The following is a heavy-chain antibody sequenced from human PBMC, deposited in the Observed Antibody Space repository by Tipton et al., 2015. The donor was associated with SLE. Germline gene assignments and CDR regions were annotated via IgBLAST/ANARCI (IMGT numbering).Heavy chain of an antibody. CDR1: GGSIISYY. Sequence: LRLSCTVSGGSIISYYWSWIRQPPGKGLEWIGYIHYSGVTYYYPSLKSRVTMSVDTSKNQFSLKLNSVTAADTAVYYCARHAEIPVMRYGMDVWDQGTTVSVSS. D-gene: IGHD2-21*01. V-gene: IGHV4-59*08. CDR2: IHYSGVT. CDR3: ARHAEIPVMRYGMDV. J-gene: IGHJ6*02.